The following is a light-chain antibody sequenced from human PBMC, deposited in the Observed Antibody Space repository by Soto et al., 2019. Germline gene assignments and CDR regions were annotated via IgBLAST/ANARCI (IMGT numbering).Light chain of an antibody. CDR1: QSISSSY. Sequence: EIVLKQSPGTLSLSPGKRATLSCRASQSISSSYLAWYQQRPGQAPRLLIYGASSRATGIPDRFSGSGSGTEFTLTISRLEPEDFAVYYCQQYGSSSWTFGQGTKVEIK. J-gene: IGKJ1*01. CDR2: GAS. V-gene: IGKV3-20*01. CDR3: QQYGSSSWT.